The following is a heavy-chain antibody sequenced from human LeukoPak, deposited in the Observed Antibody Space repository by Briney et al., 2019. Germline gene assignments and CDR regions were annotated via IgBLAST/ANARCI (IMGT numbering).Heavy chain of an antibody. J-gene: IGHJ4*02. D-gene: IGHD1-26*01. CDR2: INPHSGGT. Sequence: GASVKVSCKASGYTFTDYYMHWVRQAPGQGLELMGWINPHSGGTDHAQTFQGRVTMTRDTSISTAYMELSRLRSDDTAVYSCARDMDSGPDFFDYWGLGTLVTVSS. CDR1: GYTFTDYY. V-gene: IGHV1-2*02. CDR3: ARDMDSGPDFFDY.